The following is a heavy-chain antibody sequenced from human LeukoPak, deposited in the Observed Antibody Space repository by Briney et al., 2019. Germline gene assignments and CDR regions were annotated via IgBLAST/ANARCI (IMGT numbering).Heavy chain of an antibody. Sequence: PSQTLSLTCTVSGGSISSGDYYWSWIRQPPGKGLEWIGHIYYSGSTYYNPSLKSRVTISVDTSKNQFSLKLSSVTAADTAVYYCARDMAAAYNWFDPWGQGTLVTVSS. CDR2: IYYSGST. CDR3: ARDMAAAYNWFDP. CDR1: GGSISSGDYY. D-gene: IGHD6-13*01. J-gene: IGHJ5*02. V-gene: IGHV4-30-4*08.